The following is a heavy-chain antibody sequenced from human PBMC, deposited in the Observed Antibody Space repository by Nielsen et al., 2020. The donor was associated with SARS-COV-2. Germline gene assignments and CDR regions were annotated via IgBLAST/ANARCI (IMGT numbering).Heavy chain of an antibody. Sequence: GGSLRLSCAASGFTFSSYWMHWVRQAPGKGLVWVSRIKSDGSSISYADSVKGRFTISRDNAKNTLYLQMNSLGVDDTAMYYCARGGAAAVIDNWGQGTLVTVSS. CDR3: ARGGAAAVIDN. CDR1: GFTFSSYW. J-gene: IGHJ4*02. V-gene: IGHV3-74*01. CDR2: IKSDGSSI. D-gene: IGHD6-13*01.